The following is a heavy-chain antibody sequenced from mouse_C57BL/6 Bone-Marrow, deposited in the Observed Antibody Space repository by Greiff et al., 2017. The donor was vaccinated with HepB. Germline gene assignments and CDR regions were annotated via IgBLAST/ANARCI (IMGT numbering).Heavy chain of an antibody. J-gene: IGHJ2*01. CDR1: GFTFSNYW. D-gene: IGHD2-3*01. CDR3: TDHDGYPSYYFDY. Sequence: EVKLEESGGGLVQPGGSMKLSCVASGFTFSNYWMNWVRQSPEKGLEWVAQIRLKSDNYATHYAESVKGRFTISRDDSKSSVYLQMNNLRAEDTGIYYCTDHDGYPSYYFDYWGQGTTLTVSS. V-gene: IGHV6-3*01. CDR2: IRLKSDNYAT.